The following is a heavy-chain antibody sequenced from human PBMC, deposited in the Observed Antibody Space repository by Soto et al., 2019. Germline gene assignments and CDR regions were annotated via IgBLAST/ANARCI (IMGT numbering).Heavy chain of an antibody. CDR3: ARRRGYDWDWYFDL. Sequence: QVQLQESGPGLVKPSQTLSLTCTVSGGSISSGDYYWSWIRQPPGKGLEWIGYIYYSGSTYYTPSLKSQVTISVDTSNNHFSLKLSSVTAADTAVYYWARRRGYDWDWYFDLWGRGTLVTVSS. CDR1: GGSISSGDYY. CDR2: IYYSGST. D-gene: IGHD5-12*01. J-gene: IGHJ2*01. V-gene: IGHV4-30-4*01.